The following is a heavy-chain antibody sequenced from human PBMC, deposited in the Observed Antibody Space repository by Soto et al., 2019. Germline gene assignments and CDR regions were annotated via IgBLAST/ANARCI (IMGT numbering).Heavy chain of an antibody. D-gene: IGHD1-26*01. CDR2: IYYSGST. CDR1: GSSVSSGSYY. Sequence: ASETLSLTSTVSGSSVSSGSYYWIRIRQLPGKGLECIGDIYYSGSTNYNPSLKRRVTISVDTSKNQFSLKLSSVTAADTAVDYCARGKWELPTGGFYSYYGLDVWGQGNTVT. CDR3: ARGKWELPTGGFYSYYGLDV. J-gene: IGHJ6*02. V-gene: IGHV4-61*01.